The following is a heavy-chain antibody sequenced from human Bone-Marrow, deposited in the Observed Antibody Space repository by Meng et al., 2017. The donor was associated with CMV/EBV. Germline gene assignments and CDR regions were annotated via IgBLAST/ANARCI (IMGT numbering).Heavy chain of an antibody. CDR2: ISYDGSNE. D-gene: IGHD3-10*01. Sequence: GESLKISCAASGFTVSSNYMSWVRQAPGKGLEWVAVISYDGSNEYYADSVKGRFTISRDNSKNTLYLQMNSLRAEDTAVYYCARDERLLWFGELLSSFYYYYGMDVWGQGTTVTVSS. J-gene: IGHJ6*02. CDR1: GFTVSSNY. CDR3: ARDERLLWFGELLSSFYYYYGMDV. V-gene: IGHV3-30*03.